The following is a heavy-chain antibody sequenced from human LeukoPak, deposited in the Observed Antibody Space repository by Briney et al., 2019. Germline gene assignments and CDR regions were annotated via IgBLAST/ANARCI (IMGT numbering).Heavy chain of an antibody. Sequence: PGGSLRLSCAASGFTFSSYEMNWVRQAPGKGLERVSYISSSGSTIYYADSVKGRFTISRDNAKNSLYLQMNSLRAEDTAVYYCARANCGGDCYSDYWGQGTLVTVSS. V-gene: IGHV3-48*03. CDR1: GFTFSSYE. D-gene: IGHD2-21*02. J-gene: IGHJ4*02. CDR2: ISSSGSTI. CDR3: ARANCGGDCYSDY.